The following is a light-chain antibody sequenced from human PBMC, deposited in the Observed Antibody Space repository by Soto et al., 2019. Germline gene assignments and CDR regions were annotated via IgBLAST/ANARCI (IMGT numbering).Light chain of an antibody. J-gene: IGLJ1*01. CDR3: CSYAGSSTYV. CDR1: SSDVGSYNL. CDR2: EGT. V-gene: IGLV2-23*01. Sequence: QSVLTQPASVSGSPGQSITISCTGTSSDVGSYNLVSWYQHHPGKAPKFLIYEGTKRPSGVSNRFSGSKSGNTASLTISGLQAEDGADYYCCSYAGSSTYVFGTGTKVTVL.